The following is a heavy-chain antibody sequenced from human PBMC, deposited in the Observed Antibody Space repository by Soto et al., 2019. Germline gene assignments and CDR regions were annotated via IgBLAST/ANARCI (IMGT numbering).Heavy chain of an antibody. CDR1: GGSISSYY. J-gene: IGHJ4*02. D-gene: IGHD2-21*01. V-gene: IGHV4-59*01. Sequence: SETLSLTCTVSGGSISSYYWSWIRQPPGKGLEWIGYIYYSGSTNYNPSLKSRVTISVDTSKNQFSLKLSSVTAADTAVYYCARAGCGGDCYSPFDYWGQGTLVTVSS. CDR3: ARAGCGGDCYSPFDY. CDR2: IYYSGST.